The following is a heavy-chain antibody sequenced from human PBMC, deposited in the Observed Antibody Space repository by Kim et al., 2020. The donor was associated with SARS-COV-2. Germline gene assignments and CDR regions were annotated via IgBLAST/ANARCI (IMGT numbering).Heavy chain of an antibody. CDR3: AKAPRYSYGYEHYYYGMDV. D-gene: IGHD5-18*01. V-gene: IGHV3-30*18. Sequence: GGSLRLSCAASGFTFSSYGMHWVRQAPGKGLEWVAVISYDGSNKYYADSVKGRCTISRDNSKNTLYLQMNSLRAEDTAVYYCAKAPRYSYGYEHYYYGMDVWGQGTTVTVSS. CDR2: ISYDGSNK. CDR1: GFTFSSYG. J-gene: IGHJ6*02.